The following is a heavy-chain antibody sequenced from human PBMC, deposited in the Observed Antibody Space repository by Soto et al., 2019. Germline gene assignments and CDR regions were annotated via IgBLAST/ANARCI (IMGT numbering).Heavy chain of an antibody. D-gene: IGHD5-18*01. CDR1: GFSLTTSGVG. Sequence: QITLKESGPTRVKPTQTLALTCTFSGFSLTTSGVGVGWIRKTPGKALEWLAVIYWDDDKRYNPSLKNRLTITKDTSKNQVVLIMADMDPVDTATYFCAHRGYMYGNWDHVYFDYWGQGTLVTVSS. CDR3: AHRGYMYGNWDHVYFDY. V-gene: IGHV2-5*02. J-gene: IGHJ4*02. CDR2: IYWDDDK.